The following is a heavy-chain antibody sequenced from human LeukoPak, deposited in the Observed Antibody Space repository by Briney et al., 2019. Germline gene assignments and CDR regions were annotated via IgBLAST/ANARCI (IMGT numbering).Heavy chain of an antibody. D-gene: IGHD2-15*01. Sequence: GGSLRLSFSASGFTFSNYVMHWVRQAPGKGLEWVAVISSDESNKYFADSVKGRFTVSRGNSKNTLYLQMNSLRTEDTAVYYCAKDFLPYCSGGTYCEDYFDYWGQGTLVTVSS. V-gene: IGHV3-30*18. CDR2: ISSDESNK. CDR1: GFTFSNYV. J-gene: IGHJ4*02. CDR3: AKDFLPYCSGGTYCEDYFDY.